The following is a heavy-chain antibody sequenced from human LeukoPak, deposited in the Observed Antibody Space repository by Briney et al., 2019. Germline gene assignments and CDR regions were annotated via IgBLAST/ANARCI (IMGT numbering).Heavy chain of an antibody. CDR1: GFTFSSYW. V-gene: IGHV3-74*01. CDR3: ARGDGYNPFDY. Sequence: GGSLRLSCAASGFTFSSYWMHWVRQAPGKGLEWVSRINSDGSSTSYADSVKGRFTISRDNAKNTLYLQMNSLRAEDTAVYYRARGDGYNPFDYWGQGTLVTVSS. J-gene: IGHJ4*02. D-gene: IGHD5-24*01. CDR2: INSDGSST.